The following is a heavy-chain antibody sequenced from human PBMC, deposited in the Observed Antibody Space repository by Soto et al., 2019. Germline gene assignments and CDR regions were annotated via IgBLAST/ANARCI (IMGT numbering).Heavy chain of an antibody. CDR1: GFTFDDYT. J-gene: IGHJ6*02. D-gene: IGHD2-2*01. CDR3: AKGPVHYYYGMDV. Sequence: SLRLSCAASGFTFDDYTMHWVRQAPGKGLEWVSLISWDGGSTYYADSVKGRFTISRDNSKNSLYLQMNSLRTEDTALYYCAKGPVHYYYGMDVWGQGTTVTVSS. CDR2: ISWDGGST. V-gene: IGHV3-43*01.